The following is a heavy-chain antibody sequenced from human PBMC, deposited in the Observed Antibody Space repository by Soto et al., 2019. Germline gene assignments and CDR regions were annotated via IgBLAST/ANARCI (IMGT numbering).Heavy chain of an antibody. CDR1: GGSVNSDNYY. CDR2: IYHTGRT. CDR3: AREYSNSPEAFDS. J-gene: IGHJ4*02. V-gene: IGHV4-61*01. D-gene: IGHD1-26*01. Sequence: SETLSLTCTVSGGSVNSDNYYWSWIRQPPGKGLEWIGYIYHTGRTNYNPSLMSRVTISLDTSRNQFSLKLSSVTAADTAVYYCAREYSNSPEAFDSWGQGALVTVSS.